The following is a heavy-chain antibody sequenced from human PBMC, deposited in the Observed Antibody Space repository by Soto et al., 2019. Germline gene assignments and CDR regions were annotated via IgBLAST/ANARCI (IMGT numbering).Heavy chain of an antibody. CDR3: ARLGGYYQSLDT. V-gene: IGHV4-59*08. D-gene: IGHD3-22*01. J-gene: IGHJ5*02. CDR1: GGSIDTYY. CDR2: IYYSGST. Sequence: SETLSLTYTVSGGSIDTYYWSWILQPPGKGLQWIGYIYYSGSTTYSPSLKSRVTISVDRSKNQFSLKLTSVTAADTAVYYCARLGGYYQSLDTWGQGTLVTVSS.